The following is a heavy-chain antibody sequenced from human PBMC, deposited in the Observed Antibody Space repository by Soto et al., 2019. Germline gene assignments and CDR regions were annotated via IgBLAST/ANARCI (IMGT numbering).Heavy chain of an antibody. J-gene: IGHJ4*02. CDR3: ASSLYSSGWYYYFDY. CDR2: IWYDGSNK. D-gene: IGHD6-19*01. V-gene: IGHV3-33*01. Sequence: PGGSLRLSCAASGFTFSSYGIHWVRQAPGKGLEWVAVIWYDGSNKYYADSVKGRFTISRDNSKNTLYLQMNSLRAEDTAVYYCASSLYSSGWYYYFDYWGQGTLVTVSS. CDR1: GFTFSSYG.